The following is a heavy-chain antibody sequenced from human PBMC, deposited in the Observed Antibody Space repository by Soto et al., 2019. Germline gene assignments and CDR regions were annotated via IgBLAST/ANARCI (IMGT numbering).Heavy chain of an antibody. V-gene: IGHV4-4*02. CDR3: AKWHPLNP. J-gene: IGHJ5*02. Sequence: QVQVQESGPGLVKPSGTLSLTCSVSGVSISNTAWWHWVRQPPGKGLEWIGEVHHSGNTNYNPSLKSRVTMSVDKSKNQFLLMLRSVTAADTAVYYCAKWHPLNPWGQGTLVTVSS. CDR1: GVSISNTAW. CDR2: VHHSGNT. D-gene: IGHD2-8*01.